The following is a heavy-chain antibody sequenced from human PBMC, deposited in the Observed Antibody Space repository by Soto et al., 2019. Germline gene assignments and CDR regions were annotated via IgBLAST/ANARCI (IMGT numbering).Heavy chain of an antibody. V-gene: IGHV3-33*01. CDR2: IWYDGSNK. CDR1: GFTFSSYG. CDR3: ARDDDLQIVVVPAAVDS. D-gene: IGHD2-2*01. Sequence: QVQLVESGGGVVQPGRSLRLSCAASGFTFSSYGMHWVRQAPGKGLEWVAVIWYDGSNKYYADSVKGRFTISRDNSKNTLYLQMNSLRAENTAVYYCARDDDLQIVVVPAAVDSWGQGTLVTVSS. J-gene: IGHJ4*02.